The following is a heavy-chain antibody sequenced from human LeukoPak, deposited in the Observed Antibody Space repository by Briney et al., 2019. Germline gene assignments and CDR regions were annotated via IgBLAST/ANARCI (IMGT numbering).Heavy chain of an antibody. CDR3: ARGTGTTAYFDY. J-gene: IGHJ4*02. CDR2: ISGSSGYT. V-gene: IGHV3-11*06. CDR1: GFTFSDYY. Sequence: GGSLRLSCAASGFTFSDYYMSWVRQAPGKGLEWFSYISGSSGYTKYADSVKGRFTISRDNAKNSLYLQVNSLRAEDTAVYYCARGTGTTAYFDYWGQGTPVTVSS. D-gene: IGHD1-1*01.